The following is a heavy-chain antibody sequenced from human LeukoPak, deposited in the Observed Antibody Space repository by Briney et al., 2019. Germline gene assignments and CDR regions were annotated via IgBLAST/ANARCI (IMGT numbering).Heavy chain of an antibody. CDR1: GFTPTSYE. CDR2: IGTTGDTI. Sequence: RGSLRLSCAASGFTPTSYEMSWVRQAPGNGLEWVLYIGTTGDTIYYAESVKGRFTISRENAKNSMYMQMNSLRAEDTAVYYCARDGFNFFDYWGQGTLVTVSS. J-gene: IGHJ4*02. CDR3: ARDGFNFFDY. V-gene: IGHV3-48*03. D-gene: IGHD1-1*01.